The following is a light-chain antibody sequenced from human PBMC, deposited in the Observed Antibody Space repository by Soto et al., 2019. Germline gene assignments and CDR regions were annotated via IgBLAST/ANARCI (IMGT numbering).Light chain of an antibody. CDR1: SSDVGSYNL. CDR3: CSYACSSEV. J-gene: IGLJ2*01. V-gene: IGLV2-23*01. CDR2: EGS. Sequence: QSALTQPASVSGSPGQSITISCTGTSSDVGSYNLVSWYQQHPGKAPKLMIYEGSKRPSGVSNRFSGSKSGNTASLTISGLQAEGEADYYCCSYACSSEVFGAGTTLTVL.